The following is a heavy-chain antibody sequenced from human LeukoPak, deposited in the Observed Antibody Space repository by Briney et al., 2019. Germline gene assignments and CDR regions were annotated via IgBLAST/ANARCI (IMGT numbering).Heavy chain of an antibody. J-gene: IGHJ6*02. V-gene: IGHV1-18*01. CDR2: ISAYNGNT. Sequence: ASVKVSCKASGYTFTSYGISWVRQAPGQGLEWMGWISAYNGNTNYAQKLRGRVTMTTDTSTSTAYMELRSLRSDDTAVYYCATLRYGYYGMDVWGQGTTVTVSS. CDR1: GYTFTSYG. D-gene: IGHD3-16*01. CDR3: ATLRYGYYGMDV.